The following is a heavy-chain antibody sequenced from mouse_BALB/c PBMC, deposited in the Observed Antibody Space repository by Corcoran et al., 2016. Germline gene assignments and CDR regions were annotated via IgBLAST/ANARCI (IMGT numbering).Heavy chain of an antibody. CDR1: GYSITSGYY. CDR3: ARRDAMDY. CDR2: ISYDGSN. Sequence: DVQLQGSGPGLVKPSQSRYLTCSVTGYSITSGYYWNWIRQFPGNKLEWMGYISYDGSNNYNPSLKNRISITRDTSKNQFFLKLNSVTTEDTATYYCARRDAMDYWGQGTSVTVSS. J-gene: IGHJ4*01. V-gene: IGHV3-6*02.